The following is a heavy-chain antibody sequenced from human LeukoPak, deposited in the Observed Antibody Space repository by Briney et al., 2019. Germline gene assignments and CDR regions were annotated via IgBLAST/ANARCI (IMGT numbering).Heavy chain of an antibody. J-gene: IGHJ4*02. D-gene: IGHD3-10*01. CDR1: GLTFGSYV. CDR3: AKPHYSGSGSYSREDY. V-gene: IGHV3-23*01. CDR2: ISGSGDGT. Sequence: GGSLRLSCAASGLTFGSYVMSWVRQAPGKGLECVSAISGSGDGTYYADSVKGRFTISRDNSKITVYLQMNSLRAEDTAVYYCAKPHYSGSGSYSREDYWGQGTLVTVSS.